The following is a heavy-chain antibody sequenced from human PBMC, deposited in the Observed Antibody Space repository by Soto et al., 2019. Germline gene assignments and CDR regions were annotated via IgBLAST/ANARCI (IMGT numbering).Heavy chain of an antibody. CDR1: GYTFTNYG. J-gene: IGHJ4*02. CDR2: INAGTGNT. V-gene: IGHV1-3*01. Sequence: ASVKVSCKASGYTFTNYGIQWVRQAPGQRLEWMGWINAGTGNTKYSQEFQVRVIITRDTSARTAYMELSSLRSEDTAVYFCARAPLQLWSDLDYWGQGTLVTVSS. D-gene: IGHD5-18*01. CDR3: ARAPLQLWSDLDY.